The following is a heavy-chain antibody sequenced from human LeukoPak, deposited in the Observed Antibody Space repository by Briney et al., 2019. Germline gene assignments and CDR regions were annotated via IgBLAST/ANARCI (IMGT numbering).Heavy chain of an antibody. V-gene: IGHV1-46*01. CDR1: GYTFTSYY. CDR3: ARNPGCSSTSCQFYYYYGMDV. J-gene: IGHJ6*02. CDR2: INPSGGST. Sequence: APVKVSRKASGYTFTSYYMHWVRQAPGQGLEWMGIINPSGGSTSYAQKFQGRVTMTRDTSTSTVYMELSSLRSEDTAVYYCARNPGCSSTSCQFYYYYGMDVWGQGTTVTVSS. D-gene: IGHD2-2*01.